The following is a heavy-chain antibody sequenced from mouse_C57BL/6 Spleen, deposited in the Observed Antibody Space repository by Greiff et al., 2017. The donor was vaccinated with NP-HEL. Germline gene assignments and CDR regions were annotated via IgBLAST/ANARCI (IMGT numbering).Heavy chain of an antibody. D-gene: IGHD2-3*01. Sequence: QVQLQQSGPGLVAPSQSLSITCTASGFSFTSYGVHWVRQPPGKGLEWLVVIWSDGSTTYNSALKSRLSISKDNSKSQVFLKMNSLQTDDTAMYYCARQNYDGYYSMDYWGQGTSVTVSS. CDR2: IWSDGST. CDR3: ARQNYDGYYSMDY. CDR1: GFSFTSYG. V-gene: IGHV2-6-1*01. J-gene: IGHJ4*01.